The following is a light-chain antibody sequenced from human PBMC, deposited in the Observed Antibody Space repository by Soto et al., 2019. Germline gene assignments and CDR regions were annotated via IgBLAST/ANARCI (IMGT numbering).Light chain of an antibody. CDR1: QSVSSRN. J-gene: IGKJ2*01. V-gene: IGKV3-20*01. Sequence: EIVLTQSPGTLSLSPRERATLSCRASQSVSSRNLAWYQQKPGQAPRLLIYGASSRATGIPARFSGSGSVTDFILTIIRVEPEEVAVYYCQQYSDLPYTFGHGTKVEVK. CDR3: QQYSDLPYT. CDR2: GAS.